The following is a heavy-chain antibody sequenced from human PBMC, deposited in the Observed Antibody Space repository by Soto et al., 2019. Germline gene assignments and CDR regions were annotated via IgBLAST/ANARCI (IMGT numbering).Heavy chain of an antibody. CDR2: INPSGGST. CDR3: AREDAVTTDYYYYGMDV. Sequence: ASVKVSCKGSGYTFTSYYVHWVRQAPGQGLEWMGIINPSGGSTSYAQKFQGRVTMTRDTSTSTVYMELSSLRSEDTAVYYCAREDAVTTDYYYYGMDVWGQGTTVTVSS. V-gene: IGHV1-46*01. D-gene: IGHD4-17*01. J-gene: IGHJ6*02. CDR1: GYTFTSYY.